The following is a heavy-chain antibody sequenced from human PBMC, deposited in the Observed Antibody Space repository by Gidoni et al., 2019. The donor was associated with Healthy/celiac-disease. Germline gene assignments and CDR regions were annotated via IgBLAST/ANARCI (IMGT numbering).Heavy chain of an antibody. V-gene: IGHV3-30*18. Sequence: QVQLVVSGVGVVQPGRSLILSCAASGFTFSSYGRHWVRQAPCKGLEWVAIISYDGSNKYYADSVKGRFTISRDNSKNTLYLQMNSLRAEDTAVYYCAKDLPVTTPLQYYYGMDVWGQGTTVTVSS. J-gene: IGHJ6*02. D-gene: IGHD4-4*01. CDR2: ISYDGSNK. CDR1: GFTFSSYG. CDR3: AKDLPVTTPLQYYYGMDV.